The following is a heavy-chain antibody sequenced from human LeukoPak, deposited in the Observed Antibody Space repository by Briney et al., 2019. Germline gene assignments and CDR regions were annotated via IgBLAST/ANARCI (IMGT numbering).Heavy chain of an antibody. CDR1: GFTFSSYS. J-gene: IGHJ5*02. V-gene: IGHV3-48*01. CDR2: ISGSSSII. CDR3: ARIYYASGDPTNWFDP. D-gene: IGHD3-10*01. Sequence: PGGSLRLSCAASGFTFSSYSMNWVRQAPGKGLEWVSYISGSSSIIYYADSVKGRFTISRDDAKNSLYLQMNSLRVEDTAVYYCARIYYASGDPTNWFDPWGQGTLVTVSS.